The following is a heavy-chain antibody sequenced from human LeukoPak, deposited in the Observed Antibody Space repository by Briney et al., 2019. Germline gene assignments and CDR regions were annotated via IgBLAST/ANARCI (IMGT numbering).Heavy chain of an antibody. Sequence: QPGRSLRLSCAASGFTFSSYAMHWVRQAPGKGLEWVAVTSYDGSNEYYADSVKGRFTISRDNSKNTLYLQMNSLRAEDTAVYYCARGPYPYCSSTSCYLLFVDYWGQGTLVTVSS. CDR2: TSYDGSNE. CDR1: GFTFSSYA. CDR3: ARGPYPYCSSTSCYLLFVDY. V-gene: IGHV3-30-3*01. D-gene: IGHD2-2*01. J-gene: IGHJ4*02.